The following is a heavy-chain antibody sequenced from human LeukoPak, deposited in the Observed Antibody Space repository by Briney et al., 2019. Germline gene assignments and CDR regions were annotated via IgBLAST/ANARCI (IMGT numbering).Heavy chain of an antibody. V-gene: IGHV1-8*01. J-gene: IGHJ6*03. CDR3: ARGRGSSSSWYDYYYYYYMDV. Sequence: GASVKVSCKASGYTFTSYDINWVRQATGQGLEWMGRMNPNSGNTGYAQKFQGRATMTRNTSISTAYMELSSLRSEDTAVYYCARGRGSSSSWYDYYYYYYMDVWGKGTTVTVSS. CDR2: MNPNSGNT. D-gene: IGHD6-13*01. CDR1: GYTFTSYD.